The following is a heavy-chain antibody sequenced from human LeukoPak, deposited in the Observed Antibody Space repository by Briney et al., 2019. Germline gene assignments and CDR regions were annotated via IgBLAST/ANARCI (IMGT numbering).Heavy chain of an antibody. J-gene: IGHJ4*02. CDR1: GFTFSSYG. CDR2: ISYDGSNK. D-gene: IGHD3-10*01. CDR3: ARDRIGEYYFDY. V-gene: IGHV3-30*03. Sequence: PGGSLRLSCAASGFTFSSYGMHWVRQAPGKGLEWVAVISYDGSNKYYADSVKGRFTISRDNSKNTLYLQMNSLRAEDTAVYYCARDRIGEYYFDYWGQGTLVTVSS.